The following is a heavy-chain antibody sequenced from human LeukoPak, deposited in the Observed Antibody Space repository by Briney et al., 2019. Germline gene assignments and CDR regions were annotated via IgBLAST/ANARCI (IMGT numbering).Heavy chain of an antibody. CDR3: AKAGSIRFDY. CDR2: ISGSGGSGGST. CDR1: AFTLSSYS. D-gene: IGHD1-26*01. V-gene: IGHV3-23*01. J-gene: IGHJ4*02. Sequence: GGSLRLSSAAYAFTLSSYSMRWVRHAPGEWLEWVSCISGSGGSGGSTYYADSVKGRFTISRDNSKNTLYLQMNSLRAEDTAVYYCAKAGSIRFDYWGQGTLVTVSS.